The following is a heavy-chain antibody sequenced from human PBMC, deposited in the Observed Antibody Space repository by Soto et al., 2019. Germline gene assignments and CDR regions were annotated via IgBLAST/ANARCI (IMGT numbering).Heavy chain of an antibody. J-gene: IGHJ4*02. V-gene: IGHV3-7*01. CDR2: IKPDGSEK. Sequence: GGSLRLSCVASGFTLSSYWMTWVRQAPGKGLEWVANIKPDGSEKNYVDSVEGRFTISRDNVENSLYLQMNNLRAEDTAVYYCARFRDYFGCWGQGTLVTVSS. D-gene: IGHD2-21*01. CDR1: GFTLSSYW. CDR3: ARFRDYFGC.